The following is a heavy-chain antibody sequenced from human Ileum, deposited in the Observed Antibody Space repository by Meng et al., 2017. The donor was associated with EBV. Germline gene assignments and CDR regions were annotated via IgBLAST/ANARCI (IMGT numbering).Heavy chain of an antibody. D-gene: IGHD3-22*01. CDR3: ARFSSGYFFGY. V-gene: IGHV1-3*01. CDR2: INAGNGDT. J-gene: IGHJ4*02. CDR1: GYTFSNYA. Sequence: QVQLVQSGAEVEKPGASVKVSCKASGYTFSNYAMNWSRQAPGQRLEWMGWINAGNGDTKYSQKFQGRVTITRDTSASTGYMELSSLRSEDTAVYYCARFSSGYFFGYWGQGTLVTVAS.